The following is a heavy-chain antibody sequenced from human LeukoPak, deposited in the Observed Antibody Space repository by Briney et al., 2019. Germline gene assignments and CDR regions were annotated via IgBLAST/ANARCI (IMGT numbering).Heavy chain of an antibody. CDR1: GFTFSNHS. CDR2: ISSSSSAR. V-gene: IGHV3-48*01. D-gene: IGHD2-2*01. J-gene: IGHJ4*02. CDR3: ARMSSSRLPGY. Sequence: GGSLRLSCAASGFTFSNHSMNWVRQAPGKGLEWISYISSSSSARYYAGSVKGRFAISRDDASNSLYLQMNSLRAEDTAIYYCARMSSSRLPGYWGQGALVTVSS.